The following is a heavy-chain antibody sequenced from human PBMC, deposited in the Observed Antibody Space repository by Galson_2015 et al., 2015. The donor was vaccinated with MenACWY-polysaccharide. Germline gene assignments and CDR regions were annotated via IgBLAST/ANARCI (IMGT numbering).Heavy chain of an antibody. V-gene: IGHV3-13*01. Sequence: SLRLSCAASGFTFSSYDMHWVRHATGKGLEWVSAIGTAGDTYYPGSVKGRFTISRENAKNSLYLQMNSLRAGDTAVYYCARASLGELSLFDYSGHGTLVTVSS. J-gene: IGHJ4*01. CDR1: GFTFSSYD. CDR2: IGTAGDT. D-gene: IGHD3-16*02. CDR3: ARASLGELSLFDY.